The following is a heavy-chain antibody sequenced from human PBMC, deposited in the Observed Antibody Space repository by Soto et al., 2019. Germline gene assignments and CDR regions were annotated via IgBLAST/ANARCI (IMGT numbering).Heavy chain of an antibody. CDR2: ISGNDGST. CDR1: GFTFSSYA. V-gene: IGHV3-23*01. Sequence: PGGSLRLSCAASGFTFSSYAMNWVRQAPGKGLEWVSAISGNDGSTYYAGSVKGRFTIFRDNSKNTLYLQMNSLRAEDTAVYYCAKEDDSSGYDSSWGQGTLVTVS. CDR3: AKEDDSSGYDSS. J-gene: IGHJ4*02. D-gene: IGHD3-22*01.